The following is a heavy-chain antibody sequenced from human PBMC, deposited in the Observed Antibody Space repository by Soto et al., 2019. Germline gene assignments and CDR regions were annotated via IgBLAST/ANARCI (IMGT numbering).Heavy chain of an antibody. Sequence: GGSLRLSCAASGFTFTTYIMNWVRQAPGKGLEWVSSISISGNYMYYADSVKGRFTISRDNAKNSLWLQMNSLRVEDTALYYCVGLYGLGWGQGTMVTVSS. CDR1: GFTFTTYI. CDR2: ISISGNYM. V-gene: IGHV3-21*01. CDR3: VGLYGLG. J-gene: IGHJ4*02. D-gene: IGHD3-3*01.